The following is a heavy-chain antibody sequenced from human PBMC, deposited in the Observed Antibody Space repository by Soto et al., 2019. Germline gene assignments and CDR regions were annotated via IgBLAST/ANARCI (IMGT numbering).Heavy chain of an antibody. CDR2: IWYDGSNK. D-gene: IGHD3-22*01. CDR1: GVTISSYG. Sequence: AGGSLRLSCAAAGVTISSYGMHRVRQAPGKGLEWVAVIWYDGSNKYYADSVKGRFTISRDNSKNTLYLQMNSLRADDTAVYYCVKGEYYYDSSGYYPFDYWGQGTLVTVSS. J-gene: IGHJ4*02. CDR3: VKGEYYYDSSGYYPFDY. V-gene: IGHV3-30*02.